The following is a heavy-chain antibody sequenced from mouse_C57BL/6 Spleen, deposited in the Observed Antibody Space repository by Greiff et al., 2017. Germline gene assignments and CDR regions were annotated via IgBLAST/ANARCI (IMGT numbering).Heavy chain of an antibody. D-gene: IGHD4-1*01. V-gene: IGHV1-54*01. CDR1: GYAFTNYL. CDR3: AKRNWEGIDY. CDR2: INPGSGGT. J-gene: IGHJ2*01. Sequence: QVQLQQSGAELVRPGTSVKVSCKASGYAFTNYLIEWVKQRPGQGLEWIGVINPGSGGTNYNEKFKGKATLTADKSSSTAYMQLSSLTSEDSAVYFCAKRNWEGIDYWGQGTTLTVSS.